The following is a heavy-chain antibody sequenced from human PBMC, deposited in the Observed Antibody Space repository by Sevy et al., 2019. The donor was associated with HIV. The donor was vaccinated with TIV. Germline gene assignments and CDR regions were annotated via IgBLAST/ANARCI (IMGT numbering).Heavy chain of an antibody. Sequence: SETLSLTCTVSGASIDSSSYYWGWIRQPPGKGLEWIGTIYYTGKTYYDPSLKSRVTISADMSKNQFSLRLRSVTAADTAVYYGAGRTAETTTSGWFDPWGQGTLVTVSS. CDR1: GASIDSSSYY. V-gene: IGHV4-39*01. D-gene: IGHD4-17*01. CDR3: AGRTAETTTSGWFDP. J-gene: IGHJ5*02. CDR2: IYYTGKT.